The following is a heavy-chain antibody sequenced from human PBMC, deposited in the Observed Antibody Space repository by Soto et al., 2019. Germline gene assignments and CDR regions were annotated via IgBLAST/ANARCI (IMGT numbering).Heavy chain of an antibody. D-gene: IGHD5-18*01. Sequence: PSETLSLTCAVYGGSFSSGNYYWSWIRQPPGKGLEWIGYIYYSGSTKYNPSLKSRVTISLDTSQNQFSLKLSSVTAADTAVYYCARIPVDTYMIFWFDPWGQGTRVSVSS. CDR2: IYYSGST. V-gene: IGHV4-61*01. CDR1: GGSFSSGNYY. CDR3: ARIPVDTYMIFWFDP. J-gene: IGHJ5*02.